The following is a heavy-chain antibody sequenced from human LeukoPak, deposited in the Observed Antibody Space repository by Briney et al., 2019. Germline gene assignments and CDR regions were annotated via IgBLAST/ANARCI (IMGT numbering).Heavy chain of an antibody. D-gene: IGHD6-6*01. Sequence: GGSLRLSCAASGFTFTSYAMSWVRQAPGKGLEWVANIKQDGSEKYYVDSVKGRFTISRDNAKNSLYLQMNSLRAEDTAVYYCARALSLSIAARRVRYYYGMDVWGQGTTVTVSS. CDR1: GFTFTSYA. J-gene: IGHJ6*02. CDR2: IKQDGSEK. V-gene: IGHV3-7*01. CDR3: ARALSLSIAARRVRYYYGMDV.